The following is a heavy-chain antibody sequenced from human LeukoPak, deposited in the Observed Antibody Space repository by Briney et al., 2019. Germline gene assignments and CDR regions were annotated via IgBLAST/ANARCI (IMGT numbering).Heavy chain of an antibody. V-gene: IGHV1-24*01. CDR1: GYSLTELS. CDR3: AIDVGELLTY. D-gene: IGHD1-26*01. J-gene: IGHJ4*02. CDR2: VDPEDGEI. Sequence: ASVKVSCKVSGYSLTELSMHWVRQAPGKGLEWMGGVDPEDGEIIYAQKFQGRVTMTEDTSTDTAYMELSSLRSEDTAVYYCAIDVGELLTYWGQGTLVTVSS.